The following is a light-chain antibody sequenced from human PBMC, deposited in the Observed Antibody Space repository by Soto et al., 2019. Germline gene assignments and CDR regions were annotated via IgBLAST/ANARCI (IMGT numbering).Light chain of an antibody. J-gene: IGLJ1*01. V-gene: IGLV2-14*01. CDR2: DVS. Sequence: QSVLTQPASVSGSPGQSITISCTGTISDVGGYNYVSWYQQHPGKAPKFMIYDVSNRPSGVSNRFSGSKSGNTASLAISGLQAEDEADYYSSSYTTSNTRQIVFGTGTKLTVL. CDR1: ISDVGGYNY. CDR3: SSYTTSNTRQIV.